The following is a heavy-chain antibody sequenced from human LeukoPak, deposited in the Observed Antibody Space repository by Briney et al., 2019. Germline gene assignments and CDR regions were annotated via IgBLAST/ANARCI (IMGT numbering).Heavy chain of an antibody. D-gene: IGHD5-24*01. CDR3: AREDGYNSPYYFDY. CDR2: IFYSGST. Sequence: SETLSLACTVSGGSISSYYWSWIRQPPGKGLEWIGFIFYSGSTNYNPSVKSRVTISVDTSKNQFSLKLRSVTAADTAVYYCAREDGYNSPYYFDYWGQGTLVTVSS. CDR1: GGSISSYY. V-gene: IGHV4-59*01. J-gene: IGHJ4*02.